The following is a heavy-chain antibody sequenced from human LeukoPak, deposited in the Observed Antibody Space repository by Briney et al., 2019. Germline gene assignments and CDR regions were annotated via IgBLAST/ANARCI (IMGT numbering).Heavy chain of an antibody. D-gene: IGHD1-7*01. CDR2: INHSGST. Sequence: PSETPSLTCTVSGGSVSSGRYYWSWIRQPAGKGLEWIGEINHSGSTNYNPSLKSRVTISVDTSKNQFSLKLSSVTAADTAVYYCARRLELRWSRPDDSKFDYWGQGTLVTVSS. CDR3: ARRLELRWSRPDDSKFDY. V-gene: IGHV4-61*10. CDR1: GGSVSSGRYY. J-gene: IGHJ4*02.